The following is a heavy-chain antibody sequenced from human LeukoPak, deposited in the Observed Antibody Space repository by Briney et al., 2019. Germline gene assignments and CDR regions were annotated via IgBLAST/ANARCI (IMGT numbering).Heavy chain of an antibody. D-gene: IGHD3-3*01. CDR2: IYYSGST. J-gene: IGHJ5*02. CDR3: ARRITIFGLYNWFDP. CDR1: GGSISSSSYS. V-gene: IGHV4-39*01. Sequence: SSETLSLTCTVSGGSISSSSYSWGWIRQPPGKGLEWIGSIYYSGSTYYNPSLKSRVTISVDTSKNQFSLKLSSVTAADTAVYYCARRITIFGLYNWFDPWGQGTLVTVSS.